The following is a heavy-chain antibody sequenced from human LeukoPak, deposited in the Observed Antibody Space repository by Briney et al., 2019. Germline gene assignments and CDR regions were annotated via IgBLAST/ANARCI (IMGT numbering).Heavy chain of an antibody. J-gene: IGHJ5*02. CDR3: ARGPRSIAARRGNWFDP. CDR1: GYTFTGYY. D-gene: IGHD6-6*01. CDR2: INPNSGGT. Sequence: GASVKVSCKASGYTFTGYYMHWVRQAPGQGLEWMGWINPNSGGTNYAQKFQGRVTMTRDTSISTAYMELSRLRSDDTAVYYCARGPRSIAARRGNWFDPWGQGTLVTVSS. V-gene: IGHV1-2*02.